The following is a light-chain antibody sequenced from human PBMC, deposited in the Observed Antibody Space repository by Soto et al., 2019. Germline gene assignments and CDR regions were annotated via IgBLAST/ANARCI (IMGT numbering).Light chain of an antibody. Sequence: EIVMTQSPATLSVSPGGRATLSCRASQSISSNLAWYQQKPGQAPRLLIYGASTRATGISDRFSGSGSGTEFTLTISSLQSEDVAVYYCQQYYNTPHTFGQGTKLEIK. J-gene: IGKJ2*01. CDR2: GAS. CDR3: QQYYNTPHT. V-gene: IGKV3-15*01. CDR1: QSISSN.